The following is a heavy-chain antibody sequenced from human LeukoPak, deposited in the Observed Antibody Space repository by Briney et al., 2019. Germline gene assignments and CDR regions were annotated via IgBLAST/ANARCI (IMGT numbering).Heavy chain of an antibody. V-gene: IGHV3-64*01. J-gene: IGHJ5*02. Sequence: GGSLRLSCAASGFTFSSYAMHWVRQAPGKGLEYVSGISSNGGTTNYANSVKGRFITSRDNSKNTLSLQMDSLRAEDMAVYYCARGTSAWLLYNWSDPWGQGTLVTVSS. CDR3: ARGTSAWLLYNWSDP. CDR2: ISSNGGTT. CDR1: GFTFSSYA. D-gene: IGHD3-9*01.